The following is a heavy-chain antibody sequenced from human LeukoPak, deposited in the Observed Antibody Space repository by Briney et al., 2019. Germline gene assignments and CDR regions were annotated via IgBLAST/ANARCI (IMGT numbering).Heavy chain of an antibody. CDR2: IYSGGST. CDR3: ARARYYDILTGYFFDY. V-gene: IGHV3-53*01. J-gene: IGHJ4*02. CDR1: GFTVSSNY. Sequence: PGGSLRLSCAASGFTVSSNYMSWVRQAPGKGLEWVSVIYSGGSTYYADSVKGRFTISRDNSKNTLYLQMNGLRAEDTAVYYCARARYYDILTGYFFDYWGQGTLVTVSS. D-gene: IGHD3-9*01.